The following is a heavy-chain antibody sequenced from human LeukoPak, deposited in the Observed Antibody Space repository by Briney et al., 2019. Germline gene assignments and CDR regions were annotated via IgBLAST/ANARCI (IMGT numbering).Heavy chain of an antibody. CDR3: ARISMVRGVITTNHYYYYYMDV. J-gene: IGHJ6*03. CDR1: GFTSSRYW. Sequence: GSLRLSCAASGFTSSRYWMSWVRQAPGKGLEWIGYIYYSGSTNYNPSLKSRVTISVDTSKNQFSLKLSSVTAADTAVYYCARISMVRGVITTNHYYYYYMDVWGKGTTVTVSS. D-gene: IGHD3-10*01. CDR2: IYYSGST. V-gene: IGHV4-59*01.